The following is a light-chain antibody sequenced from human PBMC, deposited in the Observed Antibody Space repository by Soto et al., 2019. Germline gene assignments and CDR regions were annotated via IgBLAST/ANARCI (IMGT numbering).Light chain of an antibody. J-gene: IGKJ1*01. CDR2: GAS. CDR3: QQYDSTPPT. V-gene: IGKV3-20*01. CDR1: QSVNSNY. Sequence: EIVLTQSPGTLSLSPGERATLSCRASQSVNSNYSAWYQRKPGQAPRLLIYGASNRATDIPYRFSASGSGTDFTLTITRLEAEDFAVYYCQQYDSTPPTFGQGTKVEVK.